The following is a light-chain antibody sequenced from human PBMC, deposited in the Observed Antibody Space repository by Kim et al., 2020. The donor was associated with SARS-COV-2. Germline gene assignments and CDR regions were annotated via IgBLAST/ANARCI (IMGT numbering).Light chain of an antibody. CDR3: QAWDSSTVV. J-gene: IGLJ2*01. CDR2: QDS. V-gene: IGLV3-1*01. Sequence: VSPGKTASITCPGDKLGDKYACWYQQKPGQSPVLVIYQDSKRPSGIPERFSGSNSGNTATLTISGTQAMDEADYYCQAWDSSTVVFGGGTQLTVL. CDR1: KLGDKY.